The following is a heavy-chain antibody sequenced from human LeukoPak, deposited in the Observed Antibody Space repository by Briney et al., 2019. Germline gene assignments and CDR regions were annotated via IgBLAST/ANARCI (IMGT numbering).Heavy chain of an antibody. CDR1: GGSISSSSYY. J-gene: IGHJ3*02. V-gene: IGHV4-39*07. Sequence: SETLSLTCTVSGGSISSSSYYWGWIRQPPGKGLEWIGSIYYSGSTYYNPSLKSRVTISVDTSKNQFSLKLSSVTAADTAVYYCARGLLRWYRRSAFDIWGQGTMVTVSS. CDR3: ARGLLRWYRRSAFDI. D-gene: IGHD4-23*01. CDR2: IYYSGST.